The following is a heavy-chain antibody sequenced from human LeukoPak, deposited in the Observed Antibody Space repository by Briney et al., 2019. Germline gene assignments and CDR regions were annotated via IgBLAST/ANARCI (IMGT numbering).Heavy chain of an antibody. CDR3: AGRGQRYFRD. V-gene: IGHV4-4*08. J-gene: IGHJ1*01. CDR1: GDSIGSDY. Sequence: SETLSLTCSVSGDSIGSDYWSWIPQPPRKGLEWIGYIYRIGNTDYNPSLKSRVTISLDTSKNQLSLNLTSVTAADTAVYYCAGRGQRYFRDWGQGTLVTVSS. CDR2: IYRIGNT.